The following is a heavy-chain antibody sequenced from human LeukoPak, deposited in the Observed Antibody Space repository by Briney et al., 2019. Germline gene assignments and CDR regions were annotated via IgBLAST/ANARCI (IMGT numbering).Heavy chain of an antibody. D-gene: IGHD6-13*01. CDR2: IYPGDSDT. CDR1: GYSFTSYW. J-gene: IGHJ5*02. V-gene: IGHV5-51*01. CDR3: ARYLTRGAAAFLFDP. Sequence: GESLKISCKGSGYSFTSYWIAWVRQMPGKGLEWMGIIYPGDSDTRYSPSFQGQVTISADKSISTAYLQWSSLKASDTAMYYCARYLTRGAAAFLFDPWGQGTLVTVSS.